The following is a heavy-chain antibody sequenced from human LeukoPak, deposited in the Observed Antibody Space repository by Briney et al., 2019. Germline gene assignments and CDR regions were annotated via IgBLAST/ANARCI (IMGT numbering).Heavy chain of an antibody. J-gene: IGHJ4*02. CDR2: IKQLERET. Sequence: GSLRLSCAASGFTFRSYWMSWVRPAPGKGLEWVANIKQLERETYYVDSVKGRFTLSRDNAKKSLYLQMNSLRAEDTAVYYCARRYCSGGSCYSYFDYWGQGTLVTVSS. CDR3: ARRYCSGGSCYSYFDY. D-gene: IGHD2-15*01. V-gene: IGHV3-7*01. CDR1: GFTFRSYW.